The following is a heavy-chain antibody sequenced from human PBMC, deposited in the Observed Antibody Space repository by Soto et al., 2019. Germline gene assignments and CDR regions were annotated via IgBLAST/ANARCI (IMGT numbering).Heavy chain of an antibody. V-gene: IGHV1-18*01. D-gene: IGHD6-19*01. Sequence: GASVKVSCKASGYTFTRSGISWVRQAPGQGLEWMGWISTYNGDTNYAQTFQGRVTMTTDTSTSTVHMEVRSLRSDDTAVYYCASWLKEAGIGGNYYYGMDVWGQGTTVTVSS. J-gene: IGHJ6*02. CDR2: ISTYNGDT. CDR1: GYTFTRSG. CDR3: ASWLKEAGIGGNYYYGMDV.